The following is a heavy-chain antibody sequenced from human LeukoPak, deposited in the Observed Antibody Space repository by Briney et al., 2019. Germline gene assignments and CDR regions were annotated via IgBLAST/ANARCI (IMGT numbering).Heavy chain of an antibody. D-gene: IGHD1-26*01. V-gene: IGHV6-1*01. Sequence: SQTLSLTCAISWDSVSSNSAVWNWIRQSPSRGLEWLGRTYYRSKWRNDYALSVKSRISINPDTSKNQFSLQLNSVTPEDAAVYYCARGHLDRGLDPWGQGTLVTVSS. CDR2: TYYRSKWRN. CDR1: WDSVSSNSAV. J-gene: IGHJ5*02. CDR3: ARGHLDRGLDP.